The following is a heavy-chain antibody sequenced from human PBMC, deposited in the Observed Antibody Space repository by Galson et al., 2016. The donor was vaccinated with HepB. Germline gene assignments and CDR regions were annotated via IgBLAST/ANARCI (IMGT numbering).Heavy chain of an antibody. D-gene: IGHD2-21*02. Sequence: SLRLSCAASGFTFSGHGMHWVRQAPGRGLEWVAVISNDGSDKQYVDSVKGRFTVSRDNSKNTLFLQMNSLGVEDTAVYYCAKLDCGRNCPRDYWGQGTQVTVSS. V-gene: IGHV3-30*18. CDR1: GFTFSGHG. CDR2: ISNDGSDK. J-gene: IGHJ4*02. CDR3: AKLDCGRNCPRDY.